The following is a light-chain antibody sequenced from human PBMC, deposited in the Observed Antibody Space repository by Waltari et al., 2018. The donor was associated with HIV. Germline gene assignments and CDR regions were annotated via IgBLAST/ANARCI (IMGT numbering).Light chain of an antibody. CDR1: TLDVGRYNY. CDR2: EVN. CDR3: SSFGGNNPYLV. V-gene: IGLV2-8*01. J-gene: IGLJ3*02. Sequence: QSAQTQPPSASGSPGQSVIISCTGTTLDVGRYNYVSWYQQHPGRAPKLMIYEVNKRPPGVPDRFSGSKSGNTASLTVSGLQAEDEANYYCSSFGGNNPYLVFGGGTTLTVL.